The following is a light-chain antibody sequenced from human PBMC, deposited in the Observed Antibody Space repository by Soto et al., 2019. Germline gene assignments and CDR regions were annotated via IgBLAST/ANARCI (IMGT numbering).Light chain of an antibody. CDR3: QKYDSAPLT. CDR2: DAS. J-gene: IGKJ1*01. CDR1: QGISNY. Sequence: DIPMTQSPSSLSASVGDRVTITCRASQGISNYLAWYQQKPGKVPKLMIYDASTLQSGVPSRFSGSGSGTDFTLTITSLQPEDVATYYCQKYDSAPLTFGQGTKVEMK. V-gene: IGKV1-27*01.